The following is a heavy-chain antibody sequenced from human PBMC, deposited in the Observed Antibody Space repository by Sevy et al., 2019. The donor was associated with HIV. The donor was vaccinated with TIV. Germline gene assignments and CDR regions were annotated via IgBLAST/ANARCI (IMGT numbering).Heavy chain of an antibody. CDR3: ARVVDFWSGYLDY. D-gene: IGHD3-3*01. CDR2: IYYSGNT. Sequence: SETLSLTCTVSGDSISSSTYHWGWIRQSPGKGLEWIGNIYYSGNTNYNPSLTSRATISVDTSKNQFSLNLTSVTATDTAVYYCARVVDFWSGYLDYWGQGPLVTVSS. V-gene: IGHV4-39*01. CDR1: GDSISSSTYH. J-gene: IGHJ4*01.